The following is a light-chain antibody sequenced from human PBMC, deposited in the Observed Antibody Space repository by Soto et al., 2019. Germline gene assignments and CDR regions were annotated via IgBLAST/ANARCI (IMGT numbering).Light chain of an antibody. J-gene: IGLJ1*01. Sequence: QSVLAQPPSASGSPGQSVTISCTGTSSDVGGYNYVSWYKQHPGKAPKLMIYEVSKRPSGVPDRFSGSKSGNTASLTVSGIQAEDEADYYCSSYAGSNTPYVVGSGTKVTVL. CDR2: EVS. CDR3: SSYAGSNTPYV. V-gene: IGLV2-8*01. CDR1: SSDVGGYNY.